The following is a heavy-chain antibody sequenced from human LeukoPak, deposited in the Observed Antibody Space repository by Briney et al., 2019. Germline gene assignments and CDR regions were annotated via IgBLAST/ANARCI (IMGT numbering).Heavy chain of an antibody. Sequence: PSETLSLTCTVSGGSFNTYYWSWLRQPPGKALGWIGFITDSGNTYYNPSLQSRLAISVDTSKTHFFLKLRSVAAADTAIYYCARHGSDWAFDFWGQGTLVTVSS. CDR1: GGSFNTYY. D-gene: IGHD6-19*01. V-gene: IGHV4-59*08. CDR3: ARHGSDWAFDF. CDR2: ITDSGNT. J-gene: IGHJ4*02.